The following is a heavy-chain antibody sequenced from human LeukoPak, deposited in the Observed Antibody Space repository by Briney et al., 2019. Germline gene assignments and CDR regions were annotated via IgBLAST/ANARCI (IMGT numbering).Heavy chain of an antibody. D-gene: IGHD6-13*01. CDR3: ASQPLSIAAAVS. CDR2: IYYSGST. V-gene: IGHV4-59*08. CDR1: GGSISSYY. J-gene: IGHJ1*01. Sequence: PSETLSLTCTVSGGSISSYYWSWIRQPPGKGLEWIGYIYYSGSTNYNPTLKSRVTISVDTSKNQFSLKLSSVTAADTAVYYFASQPLSIAAAVSWGQGTLVTVSS.